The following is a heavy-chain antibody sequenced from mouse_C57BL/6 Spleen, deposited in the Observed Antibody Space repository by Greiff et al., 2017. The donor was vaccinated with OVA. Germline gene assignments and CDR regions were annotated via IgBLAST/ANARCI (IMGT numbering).Heavy chain of an antibody. CDR2: IDPSDSYT. CDR3: ARSNRTTVVARYFDY. CDR1: GYTFTSYW. D-gene: IGHD1-1*01. J-gene: IGHJ2*01. V-gene: IGHV1-69*01. Sequence: QVQLQQPGAELVMPGASVKLSCKASGYTFTSYWMHWVKQRPGQGLEWIGEIDPSDSYTNYNQKVKGKSTLTVDKSSSTAYMQLSSLTSEDSAVYYCARSNRTTVVARYFDYWGQGTTLTVSS.